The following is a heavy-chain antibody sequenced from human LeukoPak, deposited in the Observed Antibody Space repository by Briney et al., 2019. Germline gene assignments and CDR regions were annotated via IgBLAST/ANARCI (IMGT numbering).Heavy chain of an antibody. J-gene: IGHJ3*02. D-gene: IGHD4-17*01. V-gene: IGHV4-4*02. Sequence: SETLSLTCAVSGGSISSSNWWSWVRQPPGKGLEWIGEIYHSGSTNYNPSLKSRATISVDKSKNQFSLKLSSVTAADTAVYYRARGILVTVTTIDAFDIWGQGTMVTVSS. CDR1: GGSISSSNW. CDR3: ARGILVTVTTIDAFDI. CDR2: IYHSGST.